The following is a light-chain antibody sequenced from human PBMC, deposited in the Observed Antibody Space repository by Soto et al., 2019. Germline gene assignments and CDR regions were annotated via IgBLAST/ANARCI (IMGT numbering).Light chain of an antibody. V-gene: IGKV1-27*01. CDR2: AAS. Sequence: DIQMTQSPSSLSASVGDRVTITCRASQGISNYLAWYQQKPGKVPKLLIYAASTLQLGVPSRFSGSGSGTDSTLTISSLQPEDGATYYYQKYNSAPPYTFGQGTKMEIK. J-gene: IGKJ2*01. CDR1: QGISNY. CDR3: QKYNSAPPYT.